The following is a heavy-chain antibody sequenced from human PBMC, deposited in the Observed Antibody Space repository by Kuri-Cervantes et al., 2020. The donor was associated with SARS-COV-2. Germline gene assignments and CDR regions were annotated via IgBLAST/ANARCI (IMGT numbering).Heavy chain of an antibody. J-gene: IGHJ6*03. Sequence: GESLKISCAASGFTFSSYWMSWVRQAPGKGLEWVANIKQDGSEKYYVDSVKGRFTISRDNAKNSLYLQMNSLRAEDTAVYYCAKDAGIAAAGTRYYYYYYMDVWGKGTTVTVSS. CDR1: GFTFSSYW. CDR3: AKDAGIAAAGTRYYYYYYMDV. CDR2: IKQDGSEK. D-gene: IGHD6-13*01. V-gene: IGHV3-7*01.